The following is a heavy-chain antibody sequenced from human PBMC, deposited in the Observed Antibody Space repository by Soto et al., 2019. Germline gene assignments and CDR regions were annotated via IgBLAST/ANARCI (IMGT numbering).Heavy chain of an antibody. Sequence: PSETLSLTCAVYGGSFSGNYWSWIRQPPGKGLEWIGEINHSGSTNYNPSLKSRVTISVDTSKNQFSLKLSSVTAADTAVYYCARGMATIAAPLDYFDYWGQGTLVTV. V-gene: IGHV4-34*01. CDR2: INHSGST. CDR3: ARGMATIAAPLDYFDY. CDR1: GGSFSGNY. J-gene: IGHJ4*02. D-gene: IGHD5-12*01.